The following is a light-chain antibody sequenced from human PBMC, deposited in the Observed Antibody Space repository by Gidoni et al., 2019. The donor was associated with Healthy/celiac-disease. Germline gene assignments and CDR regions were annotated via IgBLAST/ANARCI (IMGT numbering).Light chain of an antibody. CDR3: QQYNCYSGYT. V-gene: IGKV1-5*01. CDR2: DAS. CDR1: QSISSW. Sequence: DIQMTQSPSTLSASVGDRVTITCRASQSISSWLAWYQQKPGKAPKLLIYDASRFESGVPSRFSGRGSWSDFPLPRSSLQPDDVATYYCQQYNCYSGYTFGQGTKLEI. J-gene: IGKJ2*01.